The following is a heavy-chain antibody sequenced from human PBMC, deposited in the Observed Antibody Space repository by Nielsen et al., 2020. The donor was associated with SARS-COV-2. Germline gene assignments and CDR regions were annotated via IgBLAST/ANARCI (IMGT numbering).Heavy chain of an antibody. V-gene: IGHV6-1*01. D-gene: IGHD6-19*01. CDR2: TYYRSEWSN. Sequence: SQTLSLTCAISGDSVSSNSAAWNWIRQSPSRGLEWLGRTYYRSEWSNGYAVSVTSRISIDADTAKNQFSLHLNSVTPEDTAVYYCARGFSGMTVALFNYWGQGTLVTVSS. J-gene: IGHJ4*02. CDR3: ARGFSGMTVALFNY. CDR1: GDSVSSNSAA.